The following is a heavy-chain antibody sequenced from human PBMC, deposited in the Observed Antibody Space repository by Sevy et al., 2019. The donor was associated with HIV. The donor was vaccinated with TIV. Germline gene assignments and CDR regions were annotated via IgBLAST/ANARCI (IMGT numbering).Heavy chain of an antibody. CDR3: ASQSNLYYYGSGSYFRHYYYYGMDV. Sequence: GGSLRLSCAASGFTVSSNYMSWVRQAPGKGLEWVSVIYSGGSTYYADSVKGRFTISRDNSKNTLYLQMNSLIAEDTAVYYCASQSNLYYYGSGSYFRHYYYYGMDVWGQGTTVTVSS. V-gene: IGHV3-53*01. CDR2: IYSGGST. D-gene: IGHD3-10*01. J-gene: IGHJ6*02. CDR1: GFTVSSNY.